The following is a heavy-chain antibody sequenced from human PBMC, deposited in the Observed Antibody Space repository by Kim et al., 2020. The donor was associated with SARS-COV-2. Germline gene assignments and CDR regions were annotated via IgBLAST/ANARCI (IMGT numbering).Heavy chain of an antibody. Sequence: GGSLRLSCAASGFTFSSYGMHWVRQAPGKGLEWVAVISYDGSNKYYADSVKGRFTISRDNSKNTLYLQMNSLRAEDTAVYYCAKDAAPYYYDSSGYSPLFDYWGQGTLVTVSS. CDR1: GFTFSSYG. D-gene: IGHD3-22*01. CDR3: AKDAAPYYYDSSGYSPLFDY. J-gene: IGHJ4*02. V-gene: IGHV3-30*18. CDR2: ISYDGSNK.